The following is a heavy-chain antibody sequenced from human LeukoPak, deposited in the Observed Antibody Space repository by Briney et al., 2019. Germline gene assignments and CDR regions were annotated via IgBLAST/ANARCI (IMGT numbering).Heavy chain of an antibody. CDR3: ARRTTGLSYSGSYYGYYYYYYMDV. V-gene: IGHV4-34*01. Sequence: PSETLSLTYAVYGGSFSGYYWSWIRQPPGKGLEWIGEINHSGSTNYNPSLKSRVTISVDTSKNQFSLKLSSVTAADTAVYYCARRTTGLSYSGSYYGYYYYYYMDVWGKGTTVTISS. J-gene: IGHJ6*03. CDR2: INHSGST. CDR1: GGSFSGYY. D-gene: IGHD1-26*01.